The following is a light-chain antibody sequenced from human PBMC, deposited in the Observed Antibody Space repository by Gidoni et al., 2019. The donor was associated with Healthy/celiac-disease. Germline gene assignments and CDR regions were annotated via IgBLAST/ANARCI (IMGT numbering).Light chain of an antibody. Sequence: AIQLTQSPSSLSASVGDRVTITRRASQGIDRALAWYQQKPGKSPKLLLYDATGLQSGVPSTFSGSGSGTDFTLTVSSLQPEDFATYYCQQYKSYPLTFGGGTKVDI. V-gene: IGKV1-13*02. CDR2: DAT. CDR3: QQYKSYPLT. J-gene: IGKJ4*01. CDR1: QGIDRA.